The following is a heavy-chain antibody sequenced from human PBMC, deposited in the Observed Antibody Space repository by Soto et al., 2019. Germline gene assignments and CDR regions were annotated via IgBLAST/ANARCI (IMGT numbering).Heavy chain of an antibody. Sequence: QVQLQESGPGLVKPSETLSLTCTVSGGSISSYYWSWIRQPPGKGLEWIGYIYYSGGTNYNPSLKSRVTISVDTSTNQFSLKLSSVAAADTAVYYCARGGTPDTAMVTNWFDPWGQGTLVTVSS. V-gene: IGHV4-59*01. CDR3: ARGGTPDTAMVTNWFDP. J-gene: IGHJ5*02. CDR2: IYYSGGT. D-gene: IGHD5-18*01. CDR1: GGSISSYY.